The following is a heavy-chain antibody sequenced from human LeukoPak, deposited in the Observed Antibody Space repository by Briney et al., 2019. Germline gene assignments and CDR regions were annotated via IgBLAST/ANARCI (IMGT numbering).Heavy chain of an antibody. D-gene: IGHD2-8*01. J-gene: IGHJ5*02. V-gene: IGHV4-34*01. CDR3: AGYHQWFLNDR. CDR2: IYPGETA. Sequence: ASETLSLTCAVSDGSFSSYYWSWFRQSPGEGLEWIAEIYPGETAKYNPSLWSRVTISADTSKSQFSLRLSSVTAADTAVYYCAGYHQWFLNDRWGQGTLVTVSS. CDR1: DGSFSSYY.